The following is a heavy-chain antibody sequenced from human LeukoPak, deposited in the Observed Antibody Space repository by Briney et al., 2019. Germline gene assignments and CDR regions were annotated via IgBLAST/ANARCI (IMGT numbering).Heavy chain of an antibody. V-gene: IGHV3-30*02. CDR3: APNPHSGLAY. Sequence: GGSLRLSCAASGFTFSSYDMHWVRQAPGKGLEWVAFIRYDGTNKYYADSVKGRFTISRDNSMNTLYLQMNSLRAEDTAVYYCAPNPHSGLAYWGQGNMVTASS. J-gene: IGHJ4*02. CDR1: GFTFSSYD. CDR2: IRYDGTNK. D-gene: IGHD1-26*01.